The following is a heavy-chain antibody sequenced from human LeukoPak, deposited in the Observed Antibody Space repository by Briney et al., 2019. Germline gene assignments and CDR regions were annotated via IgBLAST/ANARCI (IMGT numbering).Heavy chain of an antibody. CDR2: ISSSSSYI. CDR3: AKEGVAGPFFDY. Sequence: GGSLRLSCAASGFTFSSYSMNWVRQAPGKGLEWVSSISSSSSYIYYADSVKGRFTISRDNAKKSLYLQMKSLRAEDTALYYCAKEGVAGPFFDYWGQGTLVTVSS. CDR1: GFTFSSYS. V-gene: IGHV3-21*04. J-gene: IGHJ4*02. D-gene: IGHD6-19*01.